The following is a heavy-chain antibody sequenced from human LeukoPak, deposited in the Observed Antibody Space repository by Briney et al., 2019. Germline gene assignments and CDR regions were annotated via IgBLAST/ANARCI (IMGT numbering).Heavy chain of an antibody. J-gene: IGHJ6*03. Sequence: SETLTLTCAVYGGSYSGYYWSWIRQPPGKGLEWIGEINHSGSTNYNPSLKSRVTISVDTSKNQFSLKLSSVTAADTAVYYCARVRPSRPTPHYYYMDVWGKGTTVTVSS. CDR1: GGSYSGYY. V-gene: IGHV4-34*01. CDR2: INHSGST. CDR3: ARVRPSRPTPHYYYMDV.